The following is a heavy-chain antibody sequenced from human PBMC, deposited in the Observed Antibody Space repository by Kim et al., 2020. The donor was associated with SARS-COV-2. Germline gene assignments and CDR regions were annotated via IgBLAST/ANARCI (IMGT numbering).Heavy chain of an antibody. CDR3: AKDRDPPWLQSTYYYYY. D-gene: IGHD5-12*01. Sequence: GGSLRLSCAASGFTFSSYAMHWVRQAPGKGLEWVAVISYDGSNKYYADSVKGRFTISRDNSKNTLSLQMNSLRAEDTAVYYCAKDRDPPWLQSTYYYYY. J-gene: IGHJ6*01. V-gene: IGHV3-30*18. CDR2: ISYDGSNK. CDR1: GFTFSSYA.